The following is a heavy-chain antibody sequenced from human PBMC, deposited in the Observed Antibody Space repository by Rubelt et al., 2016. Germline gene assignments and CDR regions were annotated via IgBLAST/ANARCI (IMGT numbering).Heavy chain of an antibody. Sequence: QAPGKGLEWVSLISWDGGSTYYTDSVKGRFTISRDNSKNTLYLQMNSLRAEDTAVYYCARPVDPKPNGRDWFDPWGQGTLVTVSS. J-gene: IGHJ5*02. CDR2: ISWDGGST. CDR3: ARPVDPKPNGRDWFDP. D-gene: IGHD1-14*01. V-gene: IGHV3-43*01.